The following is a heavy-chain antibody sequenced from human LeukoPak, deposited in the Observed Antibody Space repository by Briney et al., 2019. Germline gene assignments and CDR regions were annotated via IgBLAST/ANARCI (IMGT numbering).Heavy chain of an antibody. CDR2: ISGSGGST. J-gene: IGHJ4*02. Sequence: GGSLRLSCAASGFTFSSYAMSWVRQAPGKGLEWVSAISGSGGSTYYADSVKGRFTISRDNSKNTLYLQMNSLRAEDTAVYYCAKAYYYDSSGYYHFGPIDYWGQGTLVAVSS. CDR1: GFTFSSYA. CDR3: AKAYYYDSSGYYHFGPIDY. D-gene: IGHD3-22*01. V-gene: IGHV3-23*01.